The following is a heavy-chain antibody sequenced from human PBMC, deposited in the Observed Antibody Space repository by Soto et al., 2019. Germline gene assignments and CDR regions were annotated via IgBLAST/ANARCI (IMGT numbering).Heavy chain of an antibody. V-gene: IGHV3-33*01. J-gene: IGHJ4*02. Sequence: QVQLVESGGNVVQPGRSLRLSCAASGFTFITYGMHWVRQAPGKGLEWVAAIWYDGSNKYYADSVKGRFTISRDNSKNTLYLQMNSLRAEDTAVYYCARDFQKGRTFDYWGQGTLVTVSS. CDR2: IWYDGSNK. CDR1: GFTFITYG. CDR3: ARDFQKGRTFDY.